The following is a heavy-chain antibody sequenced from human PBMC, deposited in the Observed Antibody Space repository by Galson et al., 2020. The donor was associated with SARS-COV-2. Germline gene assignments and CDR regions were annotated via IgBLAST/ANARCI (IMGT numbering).Heavy chain of an antibody. CDR3: ARDYGGIVGY. J-gene: IGHJ4*02. V-gene: IGHV3-30-3*01. CDR2: ISYDGSNK. CDR1: GFTFSSYA. Sequence: GESLKISCAASGFTFSSYAMHWVRQAPGKGLEWVAVISYDGSNKYYADSVKGRFTISRDNSKNTLYLQMNSLRAEDTAVYYCARDYGGIVGYWGQGTLVTVSS. D-gene: IGHD1-26*01.